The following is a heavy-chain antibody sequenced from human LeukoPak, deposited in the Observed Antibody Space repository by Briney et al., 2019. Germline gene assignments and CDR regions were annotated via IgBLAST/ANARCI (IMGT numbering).Heavy chain of an antibody. CDR3: ARQGIANWFDP. J-gene: IGHJ5*02. Sequence: SETLSLTCAVYGGSFSGYYWSWIRQPPGKGLEWIGEINHSGSTNYNPSLKSRVTISVDTSKNQFSLKLSSVTAADTAVYYCARQGIANWFDPWGQGTLVTVSS. V-gene: IGHV4-34*01. CDR1: GGSFSGYY. CDR2: INHSGST. D-gene: IGHD1-14*01.